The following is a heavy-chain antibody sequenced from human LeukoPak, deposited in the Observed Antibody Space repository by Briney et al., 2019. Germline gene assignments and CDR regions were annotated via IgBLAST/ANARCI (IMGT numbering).Heavy chain of an antibody. Sequence: SETLSLTCTVSGGSISSSSYYWGWIRQPPGKGLEWIGSIYYSGSTYYNPSLKSRVTISVDTSKNQFSLKLSSVTAADTAVYYCARVANYYGSGTTGKSDYWGQGTLVTVSS. CDR2: IYYSGST. CDR3: ARVANYYGSGTTGKSDY. CDR1: GGSISSSSYY. J-gene: IGHJ4*02. V-gene: IGHV4-39*01. D-gene: IGHD3-10*01.